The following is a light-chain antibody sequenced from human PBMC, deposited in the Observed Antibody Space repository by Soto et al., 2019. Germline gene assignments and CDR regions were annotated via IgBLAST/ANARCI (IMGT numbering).Light chain of an antibody. CDR3: QQYGSSPPALT. J-gene: IGKJ4*01. V-gene: IGKV3-20*01. Sequence: EIVLTQSPGTLSLSPGERATLSCRASQSVSSSYLAWYQQKPGQAPRLLIYGASSRATGIPDRFSGSGSGTDFILTISRLEPEDFAVYYCQQYGSSPPALTFGGGTKVEIK. CDR1: QSVSSSY. CDR2: GAS.